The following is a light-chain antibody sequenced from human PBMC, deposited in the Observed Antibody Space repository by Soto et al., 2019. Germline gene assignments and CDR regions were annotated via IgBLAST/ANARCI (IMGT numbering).Light chain of an antibody. J-gene: IGLJ2*01. CDR3: SSYTGSNTLV. CDR2: DVT. Sequence: QSALTQPASVSGSPGQSITISCTGTSSDVGSYNYVSWYQQHPGKAPKLMIYDVTNRPSGVSDRFSGSKSGNTASLTISGLQAEDEGDYYCSSYTGSNTLVFGGGTQLTVL. V-gene: IGLV2-14*03. CDR1: SSDVGSYNY.